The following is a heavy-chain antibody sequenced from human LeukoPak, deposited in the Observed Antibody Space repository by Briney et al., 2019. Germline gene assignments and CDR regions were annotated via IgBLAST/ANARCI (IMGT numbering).Heavy chain of an antibody. CDR2: ISGSGGST. V-gene: IGHV3-23*01. CDR3: AKPQAPYSSGWDDAFDI. Sequence: GGSLRLSCAASGFTFSSYAMSWVRQAPGKGLEWVSAISGSGGSTYYADSVKGRFTISRDNSKNTLYLQMNSLGAEDTAVYYCAKPQAPYSSGWDDAFDIWGQGTMVTVSS. J-gene: IGHJ3*02. D-gene: IGHD6-19*01. CDR1: GFTFSSYA.